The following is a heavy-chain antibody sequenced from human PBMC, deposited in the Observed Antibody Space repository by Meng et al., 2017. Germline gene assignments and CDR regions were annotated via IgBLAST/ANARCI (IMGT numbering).Heavy chain of an antibody. D-gene: IGHD6-13*01. CDR1: GFTFDDYA. Sequence: LTGAASGFTFDDYAMHWVRQAPGKGLEWVSGISWNSGSIGYADSVKGRFTISRDNAKNSLYLQMNSLRAEDTALYYCTTMVHSSWSLRAEYFQHWGQGTLVTVSS. V-gene: IGHV3-9*01. J-gene: IGHJ1*01. CDR3: TTMVHSSWSLRAEYFQH. CDR2: ISWNSGSI.